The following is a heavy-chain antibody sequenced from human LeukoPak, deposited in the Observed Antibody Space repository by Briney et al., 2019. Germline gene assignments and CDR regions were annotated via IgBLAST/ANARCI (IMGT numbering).Heavy chain of an antibody. J-gene: IGHJ3*02. CDR1: GGSISSYY. CDR2: IYYSGST. D-gene: IGHD6-19*01. V-gene: IGHV4-59*01. CDR3: ARGYSSGWYGRGAFDI. Sequence: SETLSLTCTVSGGSISSYYWSWIRQPPGKGLEWIGYIYYSGSTNYNPSLKSRVTISVDTSKNQFSLKLSSVTAADTAVYYCARGYSSGWYGRGAFDIWGQGTMVTVSS.